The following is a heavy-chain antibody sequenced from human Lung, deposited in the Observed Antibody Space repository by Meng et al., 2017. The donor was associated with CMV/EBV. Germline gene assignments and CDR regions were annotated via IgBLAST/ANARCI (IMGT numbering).Heavy chain of an antibody. V-gene: IGHV3-9*01. J-gene: IGHJ4*02. Sequence: SXKISCAASGFSFDDHAMHWVRQAPGKGLEWVSGISWNSGNIGYADSVKGRFTISRDNAKNSPYLQMDNLRTEDTALYYCVRDRNYGVYLGSDYWGQGTLVTVSS. CDR2: ISWNSGNI. CDR3: VRDRNYGVYLGSDY. CDR1: GFSFDDHA. D-gene: IGHD4-17*01.